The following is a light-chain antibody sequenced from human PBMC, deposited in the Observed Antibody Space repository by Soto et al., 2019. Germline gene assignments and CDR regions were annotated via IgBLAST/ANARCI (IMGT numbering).Light chain of an antibody. J-gene: IGKJ2*01. CDR1: QSVNSNY. Sequence: EIVLTQSPGTLSLSPGERATLSCRASQSVNSNYLAWYQQKPGQVPRPLIYGASIRAAGVPDRLSGSGSGTDFSLPISSLEPEDYAVSYSQQYGTSPPTFGQGTKLEIK. CDR2: GAS. V-gene: IGKV3-20*01. CDR3: QQYGTSPPT.